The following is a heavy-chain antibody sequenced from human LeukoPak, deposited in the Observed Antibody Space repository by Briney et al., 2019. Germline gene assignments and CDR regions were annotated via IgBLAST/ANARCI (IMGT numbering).Heavy chain of an antibody. D-gene: IGHD4-17*01. Sequence: ASVKVSCKASGYTFTDYYIHWVRQAPGQGLEWMGWINPNSGGTNYAQNFQGRVTMTRDTSISTAYMELSRLRSDDTAVHYCARDNLDYRDDYWGQGTLVTVSS. CDR3: ARDNLDYRDDY. J-gene: IGHJ4*02. CDR2: INPNSGGT. CDR1: GYTFTDYY. V-gene: IGHV1-2*02.